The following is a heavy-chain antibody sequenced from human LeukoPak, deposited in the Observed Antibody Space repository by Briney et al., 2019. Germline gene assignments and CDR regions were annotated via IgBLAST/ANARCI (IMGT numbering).Heavy chain of an antibody. V-gene: IGHV1-18*04. CDR2: ISAYNGNT. J-gene: IGHJ4*02. CDR3: ARSRPGCSSTSCYMGVFYY. CDR1: GYTFTGYY. D-gene: IGHD2-2*02. Sequence: ASVKVSCKASGYTFTGYYMHWVRQAPGQGLEWMGWISAYNGNTNYAQKLQGRVTMTTDTSTSTAYMELRSLRSDDTAVYYCARSRPGCSSTSCYMGVFYYWGQGTLVTVSS.